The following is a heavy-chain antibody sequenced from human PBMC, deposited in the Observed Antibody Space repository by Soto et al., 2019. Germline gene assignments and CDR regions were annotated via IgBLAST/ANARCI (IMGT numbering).Heavy chain of an antibody. J-gene: IGHJ3*02. V-gene: IGHV4-4*01. CDR3: ARDANLGSGNSNFWAFDI. CDR1: GFTFSSYG. D-gene: IGHD3-10*01. Sequence: PGGSLRLSCAASGFTFSSYGMHWVRQPPGKGLEWIGETYHGGDTNYNPSLKSRLSISLDTSNNKVSLMLASVTAADTAFYFCARDANLGSGNSNFWAFDIWGQGTVVTVSS. CDR2: TYHGGDT.